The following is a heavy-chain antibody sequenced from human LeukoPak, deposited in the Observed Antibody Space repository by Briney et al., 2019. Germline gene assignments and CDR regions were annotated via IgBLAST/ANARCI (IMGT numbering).Heavy chain of an antibody. CDR3: ARGRSVVRGVIIYYYYYYMDV. V-gene: IGHV3-7*01. D-gene: IGHD3-10*01. J-gene: IGHJ6*03. CDR2: IKQDGSEK. CDR1: GFTFSSYW. Sequence: GGSLRLSCAASGFTFSSYWMSWVRQAPGKGLEWVANIKQDGSEKYYVDSVKGRFTISRDNAKNSLYLQMNSLRAEDTAVYYCARGRSVVRGVIIYYYYYYMDVWGKGTTVTISS.